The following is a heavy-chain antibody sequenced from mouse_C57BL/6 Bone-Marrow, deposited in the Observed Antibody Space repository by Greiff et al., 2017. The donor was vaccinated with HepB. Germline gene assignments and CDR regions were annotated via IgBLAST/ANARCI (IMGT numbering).Heavy chain of an antibody. J-gene: IGHJ2*01. CDR3: ARPPIYYYGSSYHFDY. V-gene: IGHV1-64*01. CDR2: IHPNSGST. Sequence: VQLQQSGAELVKPGASVKLSCKASGYTFTSYWMHWVKQRPGQGLEWIGMIHPNSGSTNYNEKFKSKATLTVDKSSSTAYMQLSSLTSEDSAVYYCARPPIYYYGSSYHFDYWGQGTTLTVSS. D-gene: IGHD1-1*01. CDR1: GYTFTSYW.